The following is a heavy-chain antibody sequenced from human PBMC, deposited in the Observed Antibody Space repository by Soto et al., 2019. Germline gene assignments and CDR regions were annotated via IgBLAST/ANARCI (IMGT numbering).Heavy chain of an antibody. CDR2: IYPDDSDT. CDR1: GFSFTYDW. CDR3: ARHVVPAPKDDVFDI. V-gene: IGHV5-51*01. Sequence: GESLKISCKGSGFSFTYDWIAWVRQMPGKGLEWMGIIYPDDSDTRYSPSFQGQVTISADKSISTAYLQWSSLKASDTAIYYCARHVVPAPKDDVFDIWGLGTMVTVSS. J-gene: IGHJ3*02. D-gene: IGHD2-21*02.